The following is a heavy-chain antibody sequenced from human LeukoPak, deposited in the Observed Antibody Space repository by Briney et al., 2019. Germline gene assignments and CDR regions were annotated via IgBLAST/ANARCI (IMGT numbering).Heavy chain of an antibody. CDR1: GFTFSSYW. Sequence: PGGSLRLSCAASGFTFSSYWMHWVRQAQGRGRVWVSRINSDGSSTSYADSVKGRFTISRDNAKNTLYLQMNSLRAEDTAVYYCARDPLYSSSFDYWGQGTLVTVSS. D-gene: IGHD6-6*01. J-gene: IGHJ4*02. CDR2: INSDGSST. CDR3: ARDPLYSSSFDY. V-gene: IGHV3-74*01.